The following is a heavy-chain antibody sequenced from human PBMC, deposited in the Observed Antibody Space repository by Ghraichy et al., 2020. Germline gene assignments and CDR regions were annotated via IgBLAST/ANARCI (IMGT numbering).Heavy chain of an antibody. J-gene: IGHJ4*02. V-gene: IGHV4-59*02. D-gene: IGHD3-22*01. Sequence: SETLSLTCTVSGGSVSPYYWSWIRQPPGQGLEWIGYIYYTGRTNYNPSLKSRVTISIDTSNKQFSLEVNSVTAADTAVYYCARSGYYDSSGYLYGVDYWGQGTLVTVSS. CDR3: ARSGYYDSSGYLYGVDY. CDR2: IYYTGRT. CDR1: GGSVSPYY.